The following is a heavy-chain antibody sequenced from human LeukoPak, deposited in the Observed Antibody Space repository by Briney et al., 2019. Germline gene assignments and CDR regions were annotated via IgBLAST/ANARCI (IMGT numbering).Heavy chain of an antibody. V-gene: IGHV3-30*18. CDR2: ISYDGSNK. D-gene: IGHD1-26*01. J-gene: IGHJ4*02. CDR3: AKEMWELLSLIDY. CDR1: GFTFSSYG. Sequence: PGGSLRLSCAASGFTFSSYGMHWVRQAPGMGLEWVAVISYDGSNKYYADSVKGRFTISRDNSKNTLYLQMNSLRAEDTAVYYCAKEMWELLSLIDYWGQGTLVTVSS.